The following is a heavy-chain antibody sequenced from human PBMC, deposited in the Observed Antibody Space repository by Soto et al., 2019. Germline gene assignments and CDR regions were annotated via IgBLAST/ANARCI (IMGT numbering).Heavy chain of an antibody. Sequence: PGGSLRLFCVASGFTFSNYWMTWFRQAPGKGLEWVANIKQDGSEKLYLDSLKGRFTVSRDNADNSLYLDMNRLRAGDTAVYYCARRMTAVTIIEYWGQGTLVTVSS. V-gene: IGHV3-7*03. D-gene: IGHD4-17*01. CDR2: IKQDGSEK. CDR1: GFTFSNYW. CDR3: ARRMTAVTIIEY. J-gene: IGHJ4*02.